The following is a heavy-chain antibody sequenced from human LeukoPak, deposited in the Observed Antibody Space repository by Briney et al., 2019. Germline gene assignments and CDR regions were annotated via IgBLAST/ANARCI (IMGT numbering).Heavy chain of an antibody. D-gene: IGHD2-2*01. CDR3: ARDLAPLVVVPASAFDI. J-gene: IGHJ3*02. Sequence: GGSLRLSCAASGFTVSSNYMTWVRQAPGKGLEWVSVLYSGGSTYYADSVKGRFIISRDNAKNTLYLQMKSLRAEDTAIYYCARDLAPLVVVPASAFDIWGQGTVVTVSS. V-gene: IGHV3-66*01. CDR1: GFTVSSNY. CDR2: LYSGGST.